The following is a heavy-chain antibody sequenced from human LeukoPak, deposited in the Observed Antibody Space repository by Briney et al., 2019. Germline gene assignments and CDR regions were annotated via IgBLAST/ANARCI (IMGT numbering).Heavy chain of an antibody. Sequence: SGTLSLTCAVSGGSISSSNWWTWVPQPPGKGLEWIGEIYHSGSTNYNPSLKSRVTISLDKSKNRFSLQLSSVTAADTAVYYCAKTAGFGELIWGQGTLVTVSS. V-gene: IGHV4-4*02. J-gene: IGHJ4*02. D-gene: IGHD3-10*01. CDR1: GGSISSSNW. CDR3: AKTAGFGELI. CDR2: IYHSGST.